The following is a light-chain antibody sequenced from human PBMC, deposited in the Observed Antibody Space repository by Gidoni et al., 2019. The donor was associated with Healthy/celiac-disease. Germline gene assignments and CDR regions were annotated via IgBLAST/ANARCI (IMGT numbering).Light chain of an antibody. V-gene: IGKV1-39*01. CDR1: QSIRSY. CDR3: QQSYSTPYT. Sequence: IQMTQSPSSLSASVGERVTITCRASQSIRSYLNWYQQKPGQAPKLLIYAASSLQSGVPSRFSGSGSGTDFTLTISSLQPEDFATYYCQQSYSTPYTFGQGTKLEIK. J-gene: IGKJ2*01. CDR2: AAS.